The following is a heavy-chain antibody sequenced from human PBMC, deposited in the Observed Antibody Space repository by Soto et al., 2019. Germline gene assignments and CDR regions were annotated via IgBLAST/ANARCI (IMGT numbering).Heavy chain of an antibody. CDR1: GFTFDDYT. D-gene: IGHD3-22*01. J-gene: IGHJ4*02. Sequence: PGGSLRLSCAASGFTFDDYTMHWVRQAPGKGLEWVSLISWDGGSTYYADSVKGRFTISRDDSKNTLYLQMNSLKTEDTAVYYCTTSFSDRALGPLQSEPYYYDSSGSISWGQGTLVTVSS. CDR3: TTSFSDRALGPLQSEPYYYDSSGSIS. CDR2: ISWDGGST. V-gene: IGHV3-43*01.